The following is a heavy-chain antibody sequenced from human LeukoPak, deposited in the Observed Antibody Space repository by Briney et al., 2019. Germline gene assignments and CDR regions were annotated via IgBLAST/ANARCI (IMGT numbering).Heavy chain of an antibody. CDR2: IWYDGSKQ. J-gene: IGHJ4*02. V-gene: IGHV3-33*08. Sequence: PGGSLRLSCAASGFTFRNFGMHWVRQAPGKGLEWVAVIWYDGSKQYYADSVKGRFTISRDDSKNTLYLQMNSLRAEDTAVYYCATSRSFDYWGQGTLVTVSS. CDR3: ATSRSFDY. D-gene: IGHD1/OR15-1a*01. CDR1: GFTFRNFG.